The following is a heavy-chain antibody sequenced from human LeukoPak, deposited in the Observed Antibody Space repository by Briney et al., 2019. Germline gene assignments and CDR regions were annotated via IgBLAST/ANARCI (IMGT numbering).Heavy chain of an antibody. V-gene: IGHV3-23*01. CDR2: ISGSGGST. D-gene: IGHD1-1*01. Sequence: GGSLRLSCAASGFTFSSYAMSWVRQAPGKGLEWVSAISGSGGSTYYADSVKGRFTISRDNSKNMLYLQMNSLRDEDTAVYYCARDRSTRYFDYWGQGTLVTVSS. J-gene: IGHJ4*02. CDR1: GFTFSSYA. CDR3: ARDRSTRYFDY.